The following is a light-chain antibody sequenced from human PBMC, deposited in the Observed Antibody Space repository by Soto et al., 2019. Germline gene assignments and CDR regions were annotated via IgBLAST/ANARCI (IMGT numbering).Light chain of an antibody. CDR2: EVS. CDR3: TSYTSSSTRV. V-gene: IGLV2-14*01. J-gene: IGLJ1*01. Sequence: ALTQPASVSGSPGQSITISCTGTSSVVGGYNYVSWYQQHPGKAPKLMIYEVSNRPSGVSNRFSGSKSGNTASLTISGLQAEDEADYYCTSYTSSSTRVFGTGTKVTVL. CDR1: SSVVGGYNY.